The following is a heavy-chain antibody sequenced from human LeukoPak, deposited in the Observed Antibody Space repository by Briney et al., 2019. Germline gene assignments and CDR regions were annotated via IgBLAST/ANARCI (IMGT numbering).Heavy chain of an antibody. CDR1: GGSSSGYY. CDR2: INHSGST. D-gene: IGHD6-19*01. J-gene: IGHJ5*02. V-gene: IGHV4-34*01. Sequence: PSETLSLTCAVYGGSSSGYYWSWIRQPPGKGLEWIGEINHSGSTNYNPSLKSRVTISVDTSKNQFSLKLSSVTAADTAVYYCARRKQWLVLGDWFDPWGQGTLVTVSS. CDR3: ARRKQWLVLGDWFDP.